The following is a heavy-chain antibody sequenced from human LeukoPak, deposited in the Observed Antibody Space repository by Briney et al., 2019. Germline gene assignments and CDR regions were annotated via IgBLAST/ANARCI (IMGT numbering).Heavy chain of an antibody. CDR1: GFTFSSYW. CDR3: ASEYYYYYMDV. V-gene: IGHV3-74*01. J-gene: IGHJ6*03. CDR2: INTDGSST. Sequence: GGSLRLSCAASGFTFSSYWMHWVRQAPGKGLVWVSRINTDGSSTSYADSVKGRFTISRDNAKNTPYLQMNSLRAEDTAVYYCASEYYYYYMDVWGKGTTVTVSS.